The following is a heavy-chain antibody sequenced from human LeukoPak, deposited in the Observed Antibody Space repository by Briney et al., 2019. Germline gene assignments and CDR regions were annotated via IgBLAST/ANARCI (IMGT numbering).Heavy chain of an antibody. CDR1: GYTFTGYY. D-gene: IGHD6-13*01. V-gene: IGHV1-2*02. CDR3: ARASSSWPAYYFDY. Sequence: ASVKVSCKASGYTFTGYYIHWVRQAPGQGPEWMGWINPNSGGTNYAQKFQGRVTMTRDTSISTAYIELSRLRSDDTAVYYCARASSSWPAYYFDYWGQGTLVTVSS. J-gene: IGHJ4*02. CDR2: INPNSGGT.